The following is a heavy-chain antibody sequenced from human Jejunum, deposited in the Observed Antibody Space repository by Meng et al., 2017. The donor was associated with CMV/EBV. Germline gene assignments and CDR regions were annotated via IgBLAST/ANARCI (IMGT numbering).Heavy chain of an antibody. Sequence: CAASGFPFSRSWMLWVRHAPGKGLVWLSRISGDGSGINYADSVEGRLTISRDNAKNTLYLQINSHRADDTAVYYCARGSTGYGNFDYWGQGTLVTVSS. J-gene: IGHJ4*02. D-gene: IGHD5-12*01. CDR1: GFPFSRSW. CDR3: ARGSTGYGNFDY. V-gene: IGHV3-74*01. CDR2: ISGDGSGI.